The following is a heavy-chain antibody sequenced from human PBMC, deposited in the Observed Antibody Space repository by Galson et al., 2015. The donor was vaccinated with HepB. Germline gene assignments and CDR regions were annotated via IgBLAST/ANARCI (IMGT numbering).Heavy chain of an antibody. CDR1: GYNFANYW. CDR3: ARCNGDYSSWFDP. Sequence: QSGAEVKKPGESLKIFCKGSGYNFANYWIGWVRQMPGKGLEWMGIVYPGDSDTRYSPSFQGQVTISVDTSISTAYLQWSSLKTSDTAMYYCARCNGDYSSWFDPWGQGTLVTVSS. J-gene: IGHJ5*02. D-gene: IGHD2-21*01. CDR2: VYPGDSDT. V-gene: IGHV5-51*01.